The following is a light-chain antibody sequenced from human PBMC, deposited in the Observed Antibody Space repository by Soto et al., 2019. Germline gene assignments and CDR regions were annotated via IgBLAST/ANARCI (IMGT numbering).Light chain of an antibody. J-gene: IGKJ5*01. CDR3: QQYSKWPIT. CDR1: VTVATN. CDR2: GAS. Sequence: ESVLTQSPGTLSMSPGETATLSCRASVTVATNVAWYQQTPGQAPRLLIYGASTRAAGVPGGFSGSGSGTEFTLTISSLQSEDFAVYYCQQYSKWPITFGQGTLLEI. V-gene: IGKV3-15*01.